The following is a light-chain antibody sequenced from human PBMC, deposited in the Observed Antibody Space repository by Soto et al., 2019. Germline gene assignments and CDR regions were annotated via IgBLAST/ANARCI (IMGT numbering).Light chain of an antibody. J-gene: IGLJ1*01. V-gene: IGLV2-8*01. CDR1: SSDVGGYNY. CDR2: EVN. Sequence: QSALTQPPSASGSPGQSVTISCTGISSDVGGYNYVSWYQQHPGKAPKVMIYEVNKRPSGVPDRFSGSKSGNTASLTVSGLQAEEEADYYCSSYAGSNNFVFGTGTKLTVL. CDR3: SSYAGSNNFV.